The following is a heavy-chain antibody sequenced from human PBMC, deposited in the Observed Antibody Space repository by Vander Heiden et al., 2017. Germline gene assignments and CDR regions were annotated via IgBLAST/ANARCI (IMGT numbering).Heavy chain of an antibody. CDR1: GFTFSSYA. J-gene: IGHJ4*02. D-gene: IGHD3-3*01. Sequence: QVQLVESGGGVVQPGRSLRPSCAASGFTFSSYAMHWVRQAPGKGLEWVAVISYDGSKKYDADSVKGRFTISRDNSKNTLYLQMNSLRAEDTAVYYCAREEWAGFDYWGQGTLVTVSS. CDR2: ISYDGSKK. V-gene: IGHV3-30-3*01. CDR3: AREEWAGFDY.